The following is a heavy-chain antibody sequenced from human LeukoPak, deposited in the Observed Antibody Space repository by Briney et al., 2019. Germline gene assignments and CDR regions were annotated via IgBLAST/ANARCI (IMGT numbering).Heavy chain of an antibody. J-gene: IGHJ5*02. CDR2: INPSGGST. CDR3: ARGGYDFWSGSLNWFDP. Sequence: VASVKVSCKASGYTFTSYYMHWVRQAPGQGLEWMGIINPSGGSTSYAQKFQGRVTMTRDTSTSTVYMELSSLRSGDTAVYYCARGGYDFWSGSLNWFDPWGQGTLVTVSS. CDR1: GYTFTSYY. V-gene: IGHV1-46*01. D-gene: IGHD3-3*01.